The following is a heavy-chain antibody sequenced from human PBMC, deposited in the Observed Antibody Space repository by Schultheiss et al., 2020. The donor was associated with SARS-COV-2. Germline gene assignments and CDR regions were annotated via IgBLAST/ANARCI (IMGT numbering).Heavy chain of an antibody. CDR2: ITPIFGTA. J-gene: IGHJ2*01. D-gene: IGHD5-24*01. CDR3: ARPSIEMATSGYFDL. V-gene: IGHV1-69*06. CDR1: GGTFSSHG. Sequence: SVKVSCKASGGTFSSHGITWVRQAPGQGLEWMGGITPIFGTANYAQKFQGRVTITADKSTSTAYMELSSLRSEDTAVYYCARPSIEMATSGYFDLWGRGTLVTVSS.